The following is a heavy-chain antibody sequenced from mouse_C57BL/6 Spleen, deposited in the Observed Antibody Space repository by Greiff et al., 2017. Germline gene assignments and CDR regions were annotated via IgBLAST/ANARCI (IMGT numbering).Heavy chain of an antibody. V-gene: IGHV1-85*01. CDR2: IYPRDGST. CDR3: AYYGSSYDWYFDV. D-gene: IGHD1-1*01. J-gene: IGHJ1*03. CDR1: GYTFTSYD. Sequence: VQLQQSGPELVKPGASVKLSCKASGYTFTSYDINWVKQRPGQGLEWIGWIYPRDGSTKYNEKFKGKATLTVDTSSSTAYMELHSLTSEDSAVYFGAYYGSSYDWYFDVWGTGTTVTVSS.